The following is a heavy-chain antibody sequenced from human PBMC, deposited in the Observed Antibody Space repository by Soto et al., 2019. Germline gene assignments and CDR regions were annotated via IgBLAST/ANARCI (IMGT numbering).Heavy chain of an antibody. CDR3: ARVPGHKNSRGDF. CDR2: INPKSGDT. V-gene: IGHV1-2*02. D-gene: IGHD1-7*01. J-gene: IGHJ4*02. CDR1: GYTFTHYF. Sequence: QVRLMQSGPEVRRPGASVTVSCKASGYTFTHYFIHWVRRAPGQGLEWMGYINPKSGDTHYSQTLRGRVSMTRDTSTDTDNMGLRSLKSDDTAVYFCARVPGHKNSRGDFWGQGTPITVSS.